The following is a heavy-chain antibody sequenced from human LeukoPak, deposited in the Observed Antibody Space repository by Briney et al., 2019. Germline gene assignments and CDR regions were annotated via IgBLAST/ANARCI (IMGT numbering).Heavy chain of an antibody. CDR3: AREVGNSYYYYYMDV. J-gene: IGHJ6*03. D-gene: IGHD1-14*01. Sequence: SETLSLTCTVSGGSFSSYIYPWGWIRQPPGKGLEWIGSISHSGTTYYNPSLKSRVTISVDTSKSQFSLKLNSVTAADTAVYYCAREVGNSYYYYYMDVWGRGTTVTVSS. V-gene: IGHV4-39*07. CDR1: GGSFSSYIYP. CDR2: ISHSGTT.